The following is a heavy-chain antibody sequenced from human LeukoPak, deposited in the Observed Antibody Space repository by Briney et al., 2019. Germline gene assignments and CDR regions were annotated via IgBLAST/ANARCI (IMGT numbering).Heavy chain of an antibody. J-gene: IGHJ4*02. D-gene: IGHD1-26*01. Sequence: GGSLRLSCAASGFTFSSYAMSWVRQAPGKGLEWVSAISGSGGSIYYADSVKGRFTISRDNAKNSLYLQMNSLRAEDTAVYYCAREIRGYSYFDYWGQGTLVTVSS. CDR3: AREIRGYSYFDY. CDR2: ISGSGGSI. V-gene: IGHV3-23*01. CDR1: GFTFSSYA.